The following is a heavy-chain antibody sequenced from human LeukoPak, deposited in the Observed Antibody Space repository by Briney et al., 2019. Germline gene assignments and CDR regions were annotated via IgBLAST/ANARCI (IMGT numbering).Heavy chain of an antibody. CDR3: ASREAIIVGDTEGYFDY. CDR1: GFTFSSYS. CDR2: ISSSGSTI. J-gene: IGHJ4*02. Sequence: PGGSLRLSCAASGFTFSSYSMNWVRQAPGKGLEWVSYISSSGSTIYYADSVKGRFTISRDNAKNSLYLQMNSLRAEDTAVYYCASREAIIVGDTEGYFDYWGQGTLVTVSS. D-gene: IGHD1-26*01. V-gene: IGHV3-48*04.